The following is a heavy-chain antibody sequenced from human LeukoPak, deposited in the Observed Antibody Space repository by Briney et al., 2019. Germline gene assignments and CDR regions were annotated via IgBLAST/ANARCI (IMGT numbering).Heavy chain of an antibody. J-gene: IGHJ3*02. Sequence: SETLSLTCTVSGGSISSYYWSLIRQPPGKGLEWIGYIYYSGSTNYNPSLKSRVTISVDTSKNQFSLKLSSVTAADTAVYYCARELGGNSLAFDIWGQGTMVTVSS. CDR2: IYYSGST. CDR3: ARELGGNSLAFDI. D-gene: IGHD4-23*01. V-gene: IGHV4-59*01. CDR1: GGSISSYY.